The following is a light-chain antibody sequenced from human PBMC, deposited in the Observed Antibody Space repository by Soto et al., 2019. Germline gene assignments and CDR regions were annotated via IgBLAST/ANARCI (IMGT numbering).Light chain of an antibody. CDR2: GAS. CDR1: QSVSSSY. J-gene: IGKJ1*01. CDR3: QHYGSSWT. V-gene: IGKV3-20*01. Sequence: EIVLTQSPATLSLSPGERATLSCRASQSVSSSYLAWYQQKAGQAPRLLIYGASNRATGIPDRFSGSGSGTDFILTISRLEPEDFAVYYCQHYGSSWTFGQGTKVDI.